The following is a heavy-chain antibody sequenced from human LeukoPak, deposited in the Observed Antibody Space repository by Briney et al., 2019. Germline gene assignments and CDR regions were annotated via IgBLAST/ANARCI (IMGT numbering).Heavy chain of an antibody. CDR3: ARVGGGSYSDAFDI. D-gene: IGHD1-26*01. CDR2: ISSSSSYI. Sequence: PGGSLRLSCAASGFTFSNYWIHWVRQAPGKGLEWVSSISSSSSYIYYADSVKGRFTISRDNAKNSLYPQMNSLRAEDTAVYYCARVGGGSYSDAFDIWGQGTMVTVSS. V-gene: IGHV3-21*01. CDR1: GFTFSNYW. J-gene: IGHJ3*02.